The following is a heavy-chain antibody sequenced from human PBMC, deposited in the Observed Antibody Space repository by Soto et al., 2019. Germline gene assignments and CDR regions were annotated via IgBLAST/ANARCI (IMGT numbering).Heavy chain of an antibody. V-gene: IGHV4-4*07. D-gene: IGHD3-16*01. CDR1: GGSLNDFV. Sequence: SETLSVTCTVSGGSLNDFVWILFRRYLGKGMECVGRIYSSGCTSYNPPLDYRVTRPVETSKNHFSLRLTSMTSAYTAVYYCARGLSASDPWGQGTLVTVSS. CDR3: ARGLSASDP. CDR2: IYSSGCT. J-gene: IGHJ5*02.